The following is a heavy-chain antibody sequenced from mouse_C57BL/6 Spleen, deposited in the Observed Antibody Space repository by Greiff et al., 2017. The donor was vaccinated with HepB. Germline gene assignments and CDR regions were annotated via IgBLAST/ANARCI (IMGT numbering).Heavy chain of an antibody. CDR3: TSGSNRAWFAY. V-gene: IGHV1-15*01. CDR2: IDPETGGT. D-gene: IGHD2-5*01. J-gene: IGHJ3*01. Sequence: QVQLKESGAELVRPGASVTLSCKASGYTFTDYEMHWVKQTPVHGLEWIGAIDPETGGTAYNQKFKGKAILTADKSSSTAYMELRSLTSEDSAVYYCTSGSNRAWFAYWGQGTLVTVSA. CDR1: GYTFTDYE.